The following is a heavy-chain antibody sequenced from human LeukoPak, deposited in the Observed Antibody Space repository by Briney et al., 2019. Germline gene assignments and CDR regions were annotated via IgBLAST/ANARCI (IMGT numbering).Heavy chain of an antibody. Sequence: SVKVSCKASGGTFSSYAISWVRQAPGQGLEWMGGIIPIFGTANYAQKFQGRVTIPADNSTSTAYMELSSLRSEDTAVYYCARDLLPHYYDSSGYSSLGSYWGQGTLVTVSS. V-gene: IGHV1-69*06. D-gene: IGHD3-22*01. CDR1: GGTFSSYA. J-gene: IGHJ4*02. CDR2: IIPIFGTA. CDR3: ARDLLPHYYDSSGYSSLGSY.